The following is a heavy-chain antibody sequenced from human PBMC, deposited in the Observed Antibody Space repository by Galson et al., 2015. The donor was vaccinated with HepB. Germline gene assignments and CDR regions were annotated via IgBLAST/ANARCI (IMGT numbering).Heavy chain of an antibody. V-gene: IGHV4-39*01. J-gene: IGHJ4*02. CDR1: GDSVSRGSYY. CDR3: ASLVGASPGYY. D-gene: IGHD1-26*01. Sequence: LSLTCTVSGDSVSRGSYYWGWTRQPPGKGLEWIGSVYYTGDTYYNPPLKSRVTVSMDTSKNQFSLKLRSVTAADTAVYYCASLVGASPGYYWGQGTLVTVSS. CDR2: VYYTGDT.